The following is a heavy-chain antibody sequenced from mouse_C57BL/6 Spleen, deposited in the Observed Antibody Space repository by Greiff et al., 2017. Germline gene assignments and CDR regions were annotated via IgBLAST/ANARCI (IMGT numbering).Heavy chain of an antibody. J-gene: IGHJ1*03. CDR2: ILPGSGST. CDR1: GYTFTGYW. V-gene: IGHV1-9*01. D-gene: IGHD1-1*01. CDR3: ARDLNYYYGSGYGGCFDV. Sequence: QVQLQQSGAELMKPGASVKLSCKATGYTFTGYWIEWVKQRPGHGLEWIGEILPGSGSTNYNEKFKGKATFTADTSSNTAYMQLSSLTTEDSAIXYCARDLNYYYGSGYGGCFDVWGTGTTVTVSA.